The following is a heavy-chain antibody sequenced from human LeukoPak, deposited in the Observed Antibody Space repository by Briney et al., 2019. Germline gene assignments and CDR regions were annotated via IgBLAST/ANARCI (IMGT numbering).Heavy chain of an antibody. Sequence: PSETLSLTCAVYGGSFSGYYWSWIRQPPGKGLEWIGEINHSGSTNYNPSLKSRVTISVDTSKNQFSLKLSSVTAADTAVYYCARHPSGYSYGRDWGQGTLVTVSS. CDR3: ARHPSGYSYGRD. J-gene: IGHJ4*02. CDR2: INHSGST. D-gene: IGHD5-18*01. CDR1: GGSFSGYY. V-gene: IGHV4-34*01.